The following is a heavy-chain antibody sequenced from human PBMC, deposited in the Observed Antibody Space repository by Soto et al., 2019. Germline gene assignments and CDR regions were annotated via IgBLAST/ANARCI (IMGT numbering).Heavy chain of an antibody. V-gene: IGHV4-39*07. D-gene: IGHD6-13*01. CDR2: IYYSGST. J-gene: IGHJ6*02. CDR3: ARDHGGGGYSSSWYKSYYYYSGMAV. Sequence: SETLSLTCTVSGGSISSSSYYWGWIRQPPGKGLEWIGSIYYSGSTYYNPSLKSRVTISVDTSKNQFSLKLSSVTAADTAVYYCARDHGGGGYSSSWYKSYYYYSGMAVWGQGTTVTVSS. CDR1: GGSISSSSYY.